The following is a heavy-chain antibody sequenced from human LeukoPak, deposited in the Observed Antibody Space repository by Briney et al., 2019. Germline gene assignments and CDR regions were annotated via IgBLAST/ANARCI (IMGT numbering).Heavy chain of an antibody. CDR3: ARDFGISSGFPFDI. CDR1: GGTFSSYT. V-gene: IGHV1-69*05. Sequence: GASVKVSCKASGGTFSSYTISWVRQAPGQGLEWMGRIIPIFGTANYAQKFQGRVTITTDESTSTAYMELSSLRSEDTAVYYCARDFGISSGFPFDIWGQGTMVTVSS. J-gene: IGHJ3*02. CDR2: IIPIFGTA. D-gene: IGHD3-22*01.